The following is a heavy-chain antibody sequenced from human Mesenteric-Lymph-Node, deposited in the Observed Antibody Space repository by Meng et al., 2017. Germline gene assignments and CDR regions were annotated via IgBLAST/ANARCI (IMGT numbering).Heavy chain of an antibody. CDR1: GYGFYGYW. J-gene: IGHJ4*02. V-gene: IGHV5-51*01. CDR3: ARYGGSCYPYWFDY. D-gene: IGHD2-15*01. CDR2: IYPDDSKT. Sequence: GGSLRLSCKGSGYGFYGYWIAWVPQMPGKGLEWMGIIYPDDSKTIYSPSFQGQVTFSADKSISTAFLQWNSLKASDSAMYYGARYGGSCYPYWFDYWGQGTLVTVSS.